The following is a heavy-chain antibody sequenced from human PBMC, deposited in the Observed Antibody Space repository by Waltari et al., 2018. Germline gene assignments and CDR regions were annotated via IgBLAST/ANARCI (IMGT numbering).Heavy chain of an antibody. V-gene: IGHV4-39*01. CDR3: ATHPPSQLGVVLNWFDP. D-gene: IGHD3-16*01. CDR2: IYDSGTT. Sequence: QLQLQESGPGLVKPSETLSLTCTVPGGSISSRTLFWGWIRQPLGQGLEWIGSIYDSGTTYYNPSLKSRVTISVDTSKNQFSLKVNSVTAADTAVYYCATHPPSQLGVVLNWFDPWGQGILVTVSS. CDR1: GGSISSRTLF. J-gene: IGHJ5*02.